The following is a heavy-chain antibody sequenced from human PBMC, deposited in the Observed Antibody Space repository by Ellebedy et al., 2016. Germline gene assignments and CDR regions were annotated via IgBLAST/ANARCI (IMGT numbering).Heavy chain of an antibody. CDR2: ISSDGSDK. Sequence: GGSLRLXXAASGINFSSYGMHWVRQAPGKGLEWVAAISSDGSDKFHADSVKGRFTISRDNSNNTLYLQMNSLRPEDTAVYYCARDQCSAGGCPKWFDPWGQGILVTVSS. J-gene: IGHJ5*02. CDR3: ARDQCSAGGCPKWFDP. CDR1: GINFSSYG. D-gene: IGHD2-15*01. V-gene: IGHV3-30*03.